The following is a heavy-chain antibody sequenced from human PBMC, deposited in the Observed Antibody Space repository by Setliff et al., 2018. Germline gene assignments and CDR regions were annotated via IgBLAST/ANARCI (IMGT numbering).Heavy chain of an antibody. Sequence: ASVKVSCKASGYPFISYDINWVRQAPGQGLEWMGWMNPNNGNTNYAQKFQDRVTVTMGTSTSTVYMELRSLRSDDTAVYYCARSSAPSVVLAADFDFWGLGTQVTVSS. CDR2: MNPNNGNT. V-gene: IGHV1-8*01. J-gene: IGHJ4*02. D-gene: IGHD3-3*01. CDR3: ARSSAPSVVLAADFDF. CDR1: GYPFISYD.